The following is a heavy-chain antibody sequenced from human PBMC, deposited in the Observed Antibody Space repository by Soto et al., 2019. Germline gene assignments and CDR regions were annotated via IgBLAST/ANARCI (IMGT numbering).Heavy chain of an antibody. D-gene: IGHD2-15*01. CDR2: IYHTGST. CDR1: GDSITRFY. J-gene: IGHJ4*02. V-gene: IGHV4-59*08. CDR3: ATGGYCSGGSCYSR. Sequence: QVQLQESGPGLVKPSETLSLTCTVSGDSITRFYWPWVRQPPGKGLEWIGYIYHTGSTNYNPSLKSRVAISLDTSKNQFSLKLTSLTAADTAIYYCATGGYCSGGSCYSRWGQGTLVTVSS.